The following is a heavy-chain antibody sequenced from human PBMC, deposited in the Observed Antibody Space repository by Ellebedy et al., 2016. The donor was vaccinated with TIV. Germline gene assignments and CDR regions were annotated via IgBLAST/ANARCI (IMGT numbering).Heavy chain of an antibody. D-gene: IGHD3-3*01. J-gene: IGHJ4*02. CDR2: INHSGST. CDR3: ARQRFGASDKGVDY. V-gene: IGHV4-34*01. Sequence: SETLSLTXAVYGGSFSGYYWSWIRQPPGKGLEWIGEINHSGSTNYNPSLKSRVTISVDRSKNQFSLKLSSVTAADTAVYYCARQRFGASDKGVDYWGQGTLVTVSS. CDR1: GGSFSGYY.